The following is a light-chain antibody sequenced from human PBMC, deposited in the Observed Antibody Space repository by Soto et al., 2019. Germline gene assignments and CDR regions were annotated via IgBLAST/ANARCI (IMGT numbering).Light chain of an antibody. CDR1: QTVPSR. V-gene: IGKV3-15*01. CDR2: GAS. Sequence: EIVLTQSPGTLSLSPGERATLSCRASQTVPSRIAWYQQKPGQAPSLLIYGASTRATGVPARFSGSGSGTEFTLTISSLQSGDFALYYCQQYNNWPPITFGQGTRLEIK. J-gene: IGKJ5*01. CDR3: QQYNNWPPIT.